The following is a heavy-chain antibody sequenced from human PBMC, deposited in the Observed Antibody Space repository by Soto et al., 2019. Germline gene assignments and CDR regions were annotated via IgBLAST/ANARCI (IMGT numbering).Heavy chain of an antibody. V-gene: IGHV1-8*01. Sequence: QVQLVQSGAEVKKPGASVKVSCKASGYTFTSYDINWVRQATGQGLEWMGWMNPNSGNTVYAQKFQGRVTMTRNTXXXXAXXXLXXLRSEDTAVYYCARDKVVGATGNWGQGTLVTVSS. D-gene: IGHD1-1*01. J-gene: IGHJ4*02. CDR1: GYTFTSYD. CDR2: MNPNSGNT. CDR3: ARDKVVGATGN.